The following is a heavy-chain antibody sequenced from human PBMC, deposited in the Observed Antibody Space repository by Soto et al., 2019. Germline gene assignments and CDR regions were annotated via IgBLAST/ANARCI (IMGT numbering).Heavy chain of an antibody. CDR1: GDSISRSNYF. V-gene: IGHV4-39*01. J-gene: IGHJ6*02. CDR2: IFYSGST. CDR3: ARFSGSYYYAMDV. D-gene: IGHD6-19*01. Sequence: SETLSLTCTVSGDSISRSNYFWGWIRQPPGKGLEWIGTIFYSGSTYYNPSLKSRVTISVDTSKNQFSLQLTSVTAADTALYYCARFSGSYYYAMDVWGQGSTVTVSS.